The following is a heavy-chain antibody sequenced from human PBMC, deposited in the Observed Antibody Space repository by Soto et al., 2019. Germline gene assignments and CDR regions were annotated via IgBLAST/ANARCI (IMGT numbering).Heavy chain of an antibody. J-gene: IGHJ4*02. CDR3: ARLRYSAYYVTYHLDY. CDR1: GGSISSGDYY. D-gene: IGHD5-12*01. Sequence: SETLSLTCTVSGGSISSGDYYWSWIRQPPGKGLEWIGYIYYSGSTYYNPSLKSRVTISVDTSRNQFSLKLSSVTAADAAVYYCARLRYSAYYVTYHLDYWGQGAVVTVSS. CDR2: IYYSGST. V-gene: IGHV4-30-4*01.